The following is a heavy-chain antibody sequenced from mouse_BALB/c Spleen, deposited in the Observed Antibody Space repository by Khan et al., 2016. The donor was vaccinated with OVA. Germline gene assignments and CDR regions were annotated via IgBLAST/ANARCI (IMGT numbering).Heavy chain of an antibody. Sequence: VQLVESGPGLVKPSQSLSLTCTVTGYSITSDYAWNWIRQFPGNKLEWMGYITYSGSTTYNPSLKSRISITRDTSKHPFFLQLNSVTTEDTATYYCARWFTYWGHGTLVTVSA. CDR2: ITYSGST. J-gene: IGHJ3*01. CDR3: ARWFTY. V-gene: IGHV3-2*02. CDR1: GYSITSDYA.